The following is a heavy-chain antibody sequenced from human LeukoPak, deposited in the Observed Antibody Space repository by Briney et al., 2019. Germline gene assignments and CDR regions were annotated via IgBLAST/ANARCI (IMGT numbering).Heavy chain of an antibody. J-gene: IGHJ5*02. CDR1: GFTFSNYA. CDR2: ISGSGDIT. V-gene: IGHV3-23*01. Sequence: GGSLRLSCAASGFTFSNYAMSWVRQAPGKGLEWVSGISGSGDITYSADSVKGRFTISRDNSKNTLYLQMNSLRAEDTAVYYCAKDGSSSWIGLLFDPWGQGTLVTVSS. CDR3: AKDGSSSWIGLLFDP. D-gene: IGHD6-13*01.